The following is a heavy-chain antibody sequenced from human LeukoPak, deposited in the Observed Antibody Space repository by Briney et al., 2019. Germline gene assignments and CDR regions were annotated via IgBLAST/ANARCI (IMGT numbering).Heavy chain of an antibody. V-gene: IGHV3-23*01. CDR3: ADYGVSGVRNNFY. J-gene: IGHJ4*02. Sequence: GGSLRLSCAASGLAFSSYAMSWVRQAPGKGLEWVSTISVASNTFYADSVKGRFTISRDNSRNTVYLQMTSLRADDTAVYYCADYGVSGVRNNFYWGPGTLVTVSS. D-gene: IGHD3-3*01. CDR2: ISVASNT. CDR1: GLAFSSYA.